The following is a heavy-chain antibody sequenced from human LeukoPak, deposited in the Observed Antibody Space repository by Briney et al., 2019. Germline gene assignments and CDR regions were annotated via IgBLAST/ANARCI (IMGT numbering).Heavy chain of an antibody. D-gene: IGHD3-3*01. J-gene: IGHJ4*02. V-gene: IGHV4-34*01. CDR3: ARGPELYYDFWRTPFDY. Sequence: SETLSLTCAVYGGSFSGYYWSWIRQPPGKGLEWIGEINHSGSTNYNPSLKSRVTISVDTSKNQFSLKLSSVTAADTAVYYCARGPELYYDFWRTPFDYWGQGTLVTVSS. CDR1: GGSFSGYY. CDR2: INHSGST.